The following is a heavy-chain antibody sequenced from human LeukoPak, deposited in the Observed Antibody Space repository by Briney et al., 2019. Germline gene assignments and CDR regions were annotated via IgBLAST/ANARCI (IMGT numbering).Heavy chain of an antibody. J-gene: IGHJ4*02. CDR2: IYTSEST. CDR3: ARDGDYYDSSGFDY. CDR1: GGSISSYY. D-gene: IGHD3-22*01. V-gene: IGHV4-4*07. Sequence: PSETLSLTCTVSGGSISSYYWSWIRQPAGKGLEWIGRIYTSESTNYNPSLKSRVTMSVDMSTNQFSLKLSSVTAADTAVYYCARDGDYYDSSGFDYWGQGTLVTVSS.